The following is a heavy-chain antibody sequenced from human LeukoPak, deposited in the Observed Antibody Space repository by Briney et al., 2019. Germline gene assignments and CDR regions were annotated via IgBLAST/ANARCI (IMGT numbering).Heavy chain of an antibody. CDR1: GFTVSSNY. V-gene: IGHV3-53*01. CDR3: ARGPVLLWFGES. D-gene: IGHD3-10*01. CDR2: IYSGGST. Sequence: GGSLRLSCAASGFTVSSNYMSWVRQAPGKGLEWVSVIYSGGSTYYADSVKGRFTISRDNSKNTLYLQMSSLRAEDTAVYYCARGPVLLWFGESWGQGTLVAVSS. J-gene: IGHJ4*02.